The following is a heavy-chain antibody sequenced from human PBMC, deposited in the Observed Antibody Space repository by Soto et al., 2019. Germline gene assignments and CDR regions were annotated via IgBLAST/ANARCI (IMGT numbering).Heavy chain of an antibody. D-gene: IGHD2-2*01. CDR1: GGTFSSYA. CDR2: IIPTFGTA. CDR3: ARGYCSSTSCYYYYGMDV. V-gene: IGHV1-69*01. J-gene: IGHJ6*02. Sequence: QVQLVQSGAEVKKPGSSVKVSCKASGGTFSSYAISWVRQAPGQGLEWMGGIIPTFGTANYAQKFQGRVTITADESTSTAYMELSSLRSEDTAVYYCARGYCSSTSCYYYYGMDVWGQGTTVTVSS.